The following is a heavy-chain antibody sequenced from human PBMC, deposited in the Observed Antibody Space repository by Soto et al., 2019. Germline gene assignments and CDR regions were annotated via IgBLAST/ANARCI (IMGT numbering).Heavy chain of an antibody. CDR1: GFTFDDYA. V-gene: IGHV3-9*01. Sequence: GGSLRLSCAASGFTFDDYAMHWVRQAPGKGLEWVSGISWNSGSIGYADSVKGRFTISRDNAKNSLYLQMNSLRAEDTALYYCAKDRDGNPNLFDYWGQGTLVTVSS. CDR3: AKDRDGNPNLFDY. CDR2: ISWNSGSI. J-gene: IGHJ4*02.